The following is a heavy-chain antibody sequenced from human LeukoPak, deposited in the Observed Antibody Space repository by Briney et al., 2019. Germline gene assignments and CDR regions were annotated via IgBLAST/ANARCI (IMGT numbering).Heavy chain of an antibody. CDR1: GFSFSSYG. CDR2: IHYDGSNK. D-gene: IGHD6-13*01. CDR3: AKEARSSSWYEAFDI. V-gene: IGHV3-30*02. Sequence: GGSLRLSCAASGFSFSSYGMHWVRQAPGKGLEWVTFIHYDGSNKYYADSVKGRFTISRDNSENTLYLQMNSLRAEDTAVYYCAKEARSSSWYEAFDIWGQGTMVTVSS. J-gene: IGHJ3*02.